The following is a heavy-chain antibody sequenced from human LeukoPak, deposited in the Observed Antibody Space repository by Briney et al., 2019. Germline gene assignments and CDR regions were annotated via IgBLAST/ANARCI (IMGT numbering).Heavy chain of an antibody. Sequence: SETLSLTCTVSGGSLTSSSYYWGWIRQPPGKGLEWIGTFYYSGTTYYNPSLKSRVTISVDTSKNQFSLKLRSVTAADTAVYYCAREVSAFDIWGQGTMVTVSS. CDR2: FYYSGTT. V-gene: IGHV4-39*07. CDR3: AREVSAFDI. CDR1: GGSLTSSSYY. J-gene: IGHJ3*02.